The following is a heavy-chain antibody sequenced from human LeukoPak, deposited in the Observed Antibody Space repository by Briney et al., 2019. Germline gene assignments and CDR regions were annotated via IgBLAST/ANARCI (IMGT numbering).Heavy chain of an antibody. D-gene: IGHD1-1*01. V-gene: IGHV4-39*07. CDR2: MYFSGST. CDR3: ARDWNRYAY. J-gene: IGHJ4*02. Sequence: KPSETLSLTCTVSGGSISRSNWGWIRQPPGKGLEWIGSMYFSGSTYYKPSLKSRVTISVDTSKNQFSLQLSSVTAADTAVYYCARDWNRYAYWGQGTLVTVSS. CDR1: GGSISRSN.